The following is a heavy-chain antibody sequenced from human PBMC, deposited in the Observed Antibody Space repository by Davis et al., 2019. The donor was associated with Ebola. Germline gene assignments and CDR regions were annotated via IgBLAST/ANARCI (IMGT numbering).Heavy chain of an antibody. V-gene: IGHV3-30*03. Sequence: GESLKISCAASGFTFSIYGMHWISHAPGKGLEWVAFISYDGSKTFYADSVKGRFTISRDNSKNTMYLQMSSLRSEDTGVFYCATTQWLREFDNWGQGTLVTVSS. J-gene: IGHJ4*02. CDR2: ISYDGSKT. D-gene: IGHD6-19*01. CDR1: GFTFSIYG. CDR3: ATTQWLREFDN.